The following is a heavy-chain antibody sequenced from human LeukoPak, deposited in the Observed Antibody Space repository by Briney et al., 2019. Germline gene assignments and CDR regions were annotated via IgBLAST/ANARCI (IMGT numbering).Heavy chain of an antibody. J-gene: IGHJ3*02. D-gene: IGHD3-10*01. CDR3: ARDGHGWGVSIAFDI. Sequence: PGGSLRLSCAASGFTFSSYSMNWVRQAPGKGLEWVSSISSSSSYIYYADSVKGRFTISRDNAKNSLYLQMNSLRAEDTAVYYCARDGHGWGVSIAFDIWGQGTMVTVSS. CDR2: ISSSSSYI. CDR1: GFTFSSYS. V-gene: IGHV3-21*01.